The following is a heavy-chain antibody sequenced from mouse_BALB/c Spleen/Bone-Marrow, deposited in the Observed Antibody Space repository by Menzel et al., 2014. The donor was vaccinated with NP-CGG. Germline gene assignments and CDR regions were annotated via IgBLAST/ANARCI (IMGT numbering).Heavy chain of an antibody. V-gene: IGHV7-3*02. J-gene: IGHJ3*01. CDR3: ARGWITTGFAY. Sequence: EVKLVESGGGLVQPGGSLRLSCAPSGFTFTDYYMSWVRQPPGKALEWLGFIRNKANGYTTEYSASVKGRFTISRDNSQSILYLQMNTLRAVDSATYYCARGWITTGFAYWGQGTLVTVSA. CDR2: IRNKANGYTT. D-gene: IGHD1-1*01. CDR1: GFTFTDYY.